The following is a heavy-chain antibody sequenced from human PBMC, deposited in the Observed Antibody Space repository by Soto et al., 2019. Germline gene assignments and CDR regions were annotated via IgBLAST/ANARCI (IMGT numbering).Heavy chain of an antibody. CDR3: AREENCSDGICYSEYFQR. J-gene: IGHJ1*01. Sequence: QVQLVQSGAEVKKPGASVKVSCKASGYIFTAYSMHWVRQAPGQGLEWMGVVNPSGGSTHYAQKFQGRITMTRDTPTSTVYMDLSSLTSEDTAVYYCAREENCSDGICYSEYFQRWGQGTLVTVSS. V-gene: IGHV1-46*01. CDR2: VNPSGGST. CDR1: GYIFTAYS. D-gene: IGHD2-15*01.